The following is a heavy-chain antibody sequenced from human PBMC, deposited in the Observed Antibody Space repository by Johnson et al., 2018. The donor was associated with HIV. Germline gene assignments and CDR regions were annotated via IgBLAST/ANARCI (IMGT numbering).Heavy chain of an antibody. CDR2: IWYDGSNK. Sequence: QVQLVESGGGVVQPGRSLRLSCAASGFTVSSNYMSWVRQAPGKGLEWVAVIWYDGSNKYYADSVKGRFTISRENSKNTVYLQMTSLRAVDTALYYCAKDTRLTPPVQITELQGAFDSWGPGTMVTVSS. V-gene: IGHV3-30*18. CDR1: GFTVSSNY. J-gene: IGHJ3*02. D-gene: IGHD1-14*01. CDR3: AKDTRLTPPVQITELQGAFDS.